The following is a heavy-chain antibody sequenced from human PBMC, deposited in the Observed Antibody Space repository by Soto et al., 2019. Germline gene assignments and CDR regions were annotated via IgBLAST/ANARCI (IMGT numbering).Heavy chain of an antibody. J-gene: IGHJ6*02. CDR1: GCTLAELA. CDR2: FDPEDGET. V-gene: IGHV1-24*01. Sequence: ASLKASCKVPGCTLAELAMYWVRQAPGKGLEWMGGFDPEDGETIYAQKFQGRVTMTEDTSTDTAYMELSSLRSEDTAVYYCATLWGFYGDYVEDYYYGMDVWGQGTTLTVSS. D-gene: IGHD4-17*01. CDR3: ATLWGFYGDYVEDYYYGMDV.